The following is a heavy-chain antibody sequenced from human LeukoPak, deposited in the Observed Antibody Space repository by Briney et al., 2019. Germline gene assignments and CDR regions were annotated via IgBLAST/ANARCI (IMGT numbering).Heavy chain of an antibody. Sequence: PGGSLRLSCAASGFTFSSYAMHWVRQAPGKGLEWVALISYDGSNKHYADSVKGRFTISRDNSKNTLYLQMNSLRAEDTAVYYCARDHPSITMVRGVTTPFDYWGQGTLVTVSS. D-gene: IGHD3-10*01. CDR1: GFTFSSYA. V-gene: IGHV3-30*04. CDR2: ISYDGSNK. CDR3: ARDHPSITMVRGVTTPFDY. J-gene: IGHJ4*02.